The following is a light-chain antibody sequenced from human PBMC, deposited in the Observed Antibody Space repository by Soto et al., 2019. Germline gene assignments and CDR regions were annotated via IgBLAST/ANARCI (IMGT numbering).Light chain of an antibody. CDR3: QQYERPPFA. Sequence: EIVLTQSPGTLSLSPGDRATLSCRASQRVSNSYLAWYQQKPGQAPRLLIYDASTRVAGVPDRVTGGGSGTDFTLTISALEPEDFALYFCQQYERPPFAFGQGTRLEI. J-gene: IGKJ2*01. CDR1: QRVSNSY. V-gene: IGKV3-20*01. CDR2: DAS.